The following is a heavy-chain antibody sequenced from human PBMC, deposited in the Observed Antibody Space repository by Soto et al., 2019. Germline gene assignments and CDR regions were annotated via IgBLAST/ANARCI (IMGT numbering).Heavy chain of an antibody. Sequence: LSLTCAVSGGSISSGGYSWSWIRQPPGKGLEWIGYIYHSGSTYYNPSLKSRVTISVDRSKNQFSLKLSSVTAADTAVYYCASALSIAAPDAFDIWGQGTMVTVSS. CDR1: GGSISSGGYS. D-gene: IGHD6-6*01. J-gene: IGHJ3*02. CDR3: ASALSIAAPDAFDI. CDR2: IYHSGST. V-gene: IGHV4-30-2*01.